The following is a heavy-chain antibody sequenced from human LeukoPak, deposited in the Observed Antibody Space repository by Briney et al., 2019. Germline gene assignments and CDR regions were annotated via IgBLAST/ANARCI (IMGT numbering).Heavy chain of an antibody. CDR2: IYYSGST. D-gene: IGHD4-11*01. CDR1: GGSISSSSYH. Sequence: SETLSLTCTVSGGSISSSSYHWGWIRQPPGKGLEWIGSIYYSGSTYYNPSLKSRVTISVDTSKNQFSLKLSSVTAADTAVYYCARHDSDYSNYIGDHWFDPWGQGTLVTVSS. CDR3: ARHDSDYSNYIGDHWFDP. J-gene: IGHJ5*02. V-gene: IGHV4-39*01.